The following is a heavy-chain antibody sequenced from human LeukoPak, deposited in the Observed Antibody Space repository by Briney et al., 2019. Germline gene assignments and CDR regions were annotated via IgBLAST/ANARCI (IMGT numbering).Heavy chain of an antibody. CDR1: GFTFRTYE. V-gene: IGHV3-48*03. Sequence: GGSLRLSCAASGFTFRTYEMNWVRQAPGKGLEWLSYISVSGDDIYYADSVRGRFTISRDNGKNSLYLRMHSLRAEDTAVYYCVRESLAFDSWGQGTLVTVSS. J-gene: IGHJ4*02. CDR3: VRESLAFDS. D-gene: IGHD1-1*01. CDR2: ISVSGDDI.